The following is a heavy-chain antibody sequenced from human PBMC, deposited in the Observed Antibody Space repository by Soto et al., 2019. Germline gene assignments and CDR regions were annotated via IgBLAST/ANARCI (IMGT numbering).Heavy chain of an antibody. CDR2: ISYDGSNK. Sequence: QVQLVESGGGVVQPGRSLRLSCAASGFTFSSYGMHWVRQAPGKGLEWVAVISYDGSNKYYADSVKGRFTISRDNSKNTLYLQMNSLRAEDTAVYYCAKEHYYDSSGAYDYWGQGTLVTVSS. D-gene: IGHD3-22*01. CDR1: GFTFSSYG. V-gene: IGHV3-30*18. J-gene: IGHJ4*02. CDR3: AKEHYYDSSGAYDY.